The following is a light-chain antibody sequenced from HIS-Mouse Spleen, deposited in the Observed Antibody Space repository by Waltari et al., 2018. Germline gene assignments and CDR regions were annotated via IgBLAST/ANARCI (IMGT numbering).Light chain of an antibody. CDR1: SSDVGSYNL. CDR2: GGS. Sequence: QSALTQPASVSGSPGQSITISCTGTSSDVGSYNLVSWYQQHPGKAPKLMIYGGSKGPSGVSNRFSGSKSGNTASLTISGLQAEDEADYYCCSYAGSSTVVFGGGTKLTVL. V-gene: IGLV2-23*01. J-gene: IGLJ2*01. CDR3: CSYAGSSTVV.